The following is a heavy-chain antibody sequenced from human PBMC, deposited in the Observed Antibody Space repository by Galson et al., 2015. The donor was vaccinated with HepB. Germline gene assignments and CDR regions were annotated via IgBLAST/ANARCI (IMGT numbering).Heavy chain of an antibody. J-gene: IGHJ4*02. V-gene: IGHV1-3*01. CDR3: ARVLAAAGRGGPFDY. CDR2: INAGNGNT. CDR1: GYTFTSYA. D-gene: IGHD6-13*01. Sequence: SVKVSCKASGYTFTSYAMHWVRQAPGQRLEWMGWINAGNGNTKYSQKFQGRVTITRDTSASTAYMELSSLRSEDTAVYYCARVLAAAGRGGPFDYWGQGTLVTVSS.